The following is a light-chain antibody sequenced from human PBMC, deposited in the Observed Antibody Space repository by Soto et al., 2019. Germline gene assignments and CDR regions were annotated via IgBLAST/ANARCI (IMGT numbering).Light chain of an antibody. CDR2: SEI. CDR1: QSVSTY. Sequence: DIQLTQSPPSLSASVGDTVTITCRASQSVSTYLNWYQQRPGKAPSLLIYSEISLQSGVPSRFSGSGSGTDFTLTIRNLQPEDFAIYYCQHTFRSPRRFGQGTKVDIK. J-gene: IGKJ1*01. CDR3: QHTFRSPRR. V-gene: IGKV1-39*01.